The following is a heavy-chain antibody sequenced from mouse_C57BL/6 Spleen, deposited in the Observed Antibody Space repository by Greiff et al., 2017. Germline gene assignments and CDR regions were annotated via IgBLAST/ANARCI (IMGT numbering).Heavy chain of an antibody. CDR3: AIGGDYAGVAY. CDR2: INPSTGGT. D-gene: IGHD2-13*01. CDR1: GYSFTGYY. Sequence: VQLQQSGPELVKPGASVKISCKASGYSFTGYYMNWVKQSPEKSLEWIGEINPSTGGTTYNQKFKAKATLTVDKSSSTAYMQLKSLTSEDSAVYYCAIGGDYAGVAYWGQGTLVTVSA. J-gene: IGHJ3*01. V-gene: IGHV1-42*01.